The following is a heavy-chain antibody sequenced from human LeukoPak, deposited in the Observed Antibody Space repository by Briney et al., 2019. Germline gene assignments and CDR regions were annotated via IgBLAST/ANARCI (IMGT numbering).Heavy chain of an antibody. D-gene: IGHD5-24*01. Sequence: GGSLRLSCAASGFTFSSYAMSWVRQAPGKGLDWVSVIVGSGGTTYYADSVKGRFTISRDNSKNTVYLQTNSLRAEDTAVYYCAKESRDGYGPPYFDYWGQGTLVTVSS. V-gene: IGHV3-23*01. CDR2: IVGSGGTT. CDR3: AKESRDGYGPPYFDY. J-gene: IGHJ4*02. CDR1: GFTFSSYA.